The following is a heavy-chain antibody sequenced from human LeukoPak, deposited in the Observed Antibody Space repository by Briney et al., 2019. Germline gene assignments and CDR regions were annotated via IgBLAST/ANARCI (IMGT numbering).Heavy chain of an antibody. D-gene: IGHD2-2*01. CDR1: EFSVGSNY. J-gene: IGHJ2*01. V-gene: IGHV3-7*01. CDR2: IKEDGSEK. CDR3: ARDRYASL. Sequence: GGSLRLSCAASEFSVGSNYMTWVRQAPGKGLEWVANIKEDGSEKYYVDSVKGRFTISRDNAKNSLYPQMNSLRAEDTAVYYCARDRYASLWGRGTLVTVSS.